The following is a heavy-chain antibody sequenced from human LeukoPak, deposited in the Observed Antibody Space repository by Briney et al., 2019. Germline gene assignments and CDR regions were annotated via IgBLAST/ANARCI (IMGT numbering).Heavy chain of an antibody. D-gene: IGHD2-8*01. CDR2: IYTSGST. CDR1: GDSISSGSYY. Sequence: SETLSLTCTVSGDSISSGSYYWSWIRQPAGKGLEWIGRIYTSGSTNYNPSLKSRVTISVDTSKNQFSLKLSSVTAADTAVYYCARVRVYATYYFDYWGQGTLVTVSS. CDR3: ARVRVYATYYFDY. J-gene: IGHJ4*02. V-gene: IGHV4-61*02.